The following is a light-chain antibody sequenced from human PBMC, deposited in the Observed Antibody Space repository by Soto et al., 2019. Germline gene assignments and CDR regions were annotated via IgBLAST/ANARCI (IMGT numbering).Light chain of an antibody. J-gene: IGKJ3*01. CDR3: LQHTSYPFT. CDR2: EIS. CDR1: QGVGNS. Sequence: DIQMTQSPSSLSASAGDRVTITCRASQGVGNSLDWYQQRPGKAPKRLIYEISSLQTGVPSRFSGTGSGTEFTLTISGLQPEDFATDYCLQHTSYPFTFGPGTKVDIK. V-gene: IGKV1-17*01.